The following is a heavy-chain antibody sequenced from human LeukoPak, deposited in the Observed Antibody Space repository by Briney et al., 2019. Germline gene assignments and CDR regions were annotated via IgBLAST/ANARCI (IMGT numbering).Heavy chain of an antibody. CDR1: GFTFSSYS. CDR3: VRYYTRQSWYFDL. V-gene: IGHV3-21*01. Sequence: PGGSLRLSCAASGFTFSSYSMNRVRQAPGKGLEWVSSISSSSSYIYYVDSVKGRFTISRDNAKNSLYLQMNSLRAEDTAVYYCVRYYTRQSWYFDLWGRGTLVTVSS. CDR2: ISSSSSYI. D-gene: IGHD3-10*01. J-gene: IGHJ2*01.